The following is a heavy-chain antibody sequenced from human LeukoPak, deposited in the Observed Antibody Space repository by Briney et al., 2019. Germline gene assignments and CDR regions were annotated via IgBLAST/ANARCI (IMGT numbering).Heavy chain of an antibody. V-gene: IGHV4-59*08. CDR1: GGSISNYY. J-gene: IGHJ4*02. D-gene: IGHD2-2*01. CDR3: ARVARCTSCFDVDY. Sequence: SETLSLTCTVSGGSISNYYWSWIRQPPGKGLEWIAYINYSGSTNYNPSLKSRVTISVDTSKNQFSLTLSSVTAADTAVYYCARVARCTSCFDVDYWGQGTLVTVSS. CDR2: INYSGST.